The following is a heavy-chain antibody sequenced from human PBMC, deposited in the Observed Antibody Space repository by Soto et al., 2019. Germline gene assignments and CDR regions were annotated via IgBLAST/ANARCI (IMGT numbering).Heavy chain of an antibody. D-gene: IGHD5-12*01. CDR2: LSGSSSHI. V-gene: IGHV3-23*01. CDR3: AKDGYSGYGYYFDY. CDR1: GFTFSNYA. Sequence: EVQLLESGGDLVQPGGSLRLSCAASGFTFSNYAMSWVRQAPGKGREWVSSLSGSSSHIYYADSVKGRFTISRDNSKNTLYLQMNGLRAEDTAVYYCAKDGYSGYGYYFDYWGQGTLVTVSS. J-gene: IGHJ4*02.